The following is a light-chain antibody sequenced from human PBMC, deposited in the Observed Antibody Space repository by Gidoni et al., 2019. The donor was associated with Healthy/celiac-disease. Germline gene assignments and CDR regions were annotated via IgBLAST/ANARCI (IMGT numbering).Light chain of an antibody. V-gene: IGKV4-1*01. J-gene: IGKJ4*01. Sequence: TQSPDSLAVSLGERATINCKSSQSDLYSSNNKNYLAWYQQKPGQPPKLLIYWASTRDSVVPERFGGSGSGTDFTLTISSLQAEDVAVYYCQKYYSTPTFGGGTKVEIK. CDR2: WAS. CDR1: QSDLYSSNNKNY. CDR3: QKYYSTPT.